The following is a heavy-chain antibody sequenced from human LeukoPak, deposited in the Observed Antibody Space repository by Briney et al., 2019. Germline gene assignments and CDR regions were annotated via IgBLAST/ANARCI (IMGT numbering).Heavy chain of an antibody. CDR2: IYYSGST. V-gene: IGHV4-59*01. Sequence: SETLSLTCTVSGGSISSYYRSWIRQPPGKGLEWIGYIYYSGSTNYNPSLKSRVTISVDTSKNQFSLKLSSVTAADTAVYYCARDRGTMVRGGNFGFDPWGQGTLVTVSS. D-gene: IGHD3-10*01. CDR3: ARDRGTMVRGGNFGFDP. J-gene: IGHJ5*02. CDR1: GGSISSYY.